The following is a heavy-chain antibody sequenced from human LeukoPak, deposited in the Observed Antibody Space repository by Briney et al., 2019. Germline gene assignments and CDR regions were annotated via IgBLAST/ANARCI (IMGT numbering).Heavy chain of an antibody. D-gene: IGHD2-2*01. CDR1: GFTLGSYA. CDR3: ARVYCSSTSCWGRGYYMDV. Sequence: KSGGSLRLSCAASGFTLGSYAMHWVRQAPGKGLEYVSAISSSGGSTYYADSVKGRFTISRDNSKSTVSLQMGSLRAEDMAVHYCARVYCSSTSCWGRGYYMDVWGKGTTVTVSS. V-gene: IGHV3-64*02. CDR2: ISSSGGST. J-gene: IGHJ6*03.